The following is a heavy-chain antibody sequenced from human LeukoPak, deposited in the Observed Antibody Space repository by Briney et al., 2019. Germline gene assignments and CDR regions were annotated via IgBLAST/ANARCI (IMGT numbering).Heavy chain of an antibody. D-gene: IGHD3-3*01. V-gene: IGHV3-23*01. CDR1: GFTFSNYN. J-gene: IGHJ4*02. CDR2: ISGSGGST. Sequence: GGSLRLSCAASGFTFSNYNMSWVRQAPGKGLEWVSAISGSGGSTYYADSVKGRFTISRDNSKNTLYLQMNSLRAEDTAVYYCAKEYYDFWSGYFDYWGQGTLVTVSS. CDR3: AKEYYDFWSGYFDY.